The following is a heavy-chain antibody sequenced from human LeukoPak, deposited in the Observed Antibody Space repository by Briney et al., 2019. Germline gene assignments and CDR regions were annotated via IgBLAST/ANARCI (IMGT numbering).Heavy chain of an antibody. J-gene: IGHJ6*03. Sequence: PSETLSLTCIVSGGSISSYYWSWIRQPPGKGLEWIGEINHSGSTNYNPSLKSRVTISVDTSKNQFSLKLSSVTAADTAVYYCARLFRLGQPRYMDVWGKGTTVTISS. CDR3: ARLFRLGQPRYMDV. V-gene: IGHV4-34*01. D-gene: IGHD3-3*01. CDR1: GGSISSYY. CDR2: INHSGST.